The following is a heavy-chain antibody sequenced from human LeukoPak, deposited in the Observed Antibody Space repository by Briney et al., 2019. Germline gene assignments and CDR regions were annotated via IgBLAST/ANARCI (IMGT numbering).Heavy chain of an antibody. J-gene: IGHJ4*02. CDR3: ARDGFESITMVRGPAFFDY. CDR1: GFTFSSYA. D-gene: IGHD3-10*01. CDR2: ISGSGGST. Sequence: PGGSLRLSCAASGFTFSSYAMTWVRQAPGKGLEWVSVISGSGGSTFYADSVKGRFTISRDNSKNTLYLQMNSLRAEDTAVCYCARDGFESITMVRGPAFFDYWGQGTLVTVSS. V-gene: IGHV3-23*01.